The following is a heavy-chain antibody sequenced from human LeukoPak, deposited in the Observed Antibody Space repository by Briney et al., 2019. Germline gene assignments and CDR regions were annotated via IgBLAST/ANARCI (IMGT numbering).Heavy chain of an antibody. CDR1: GGSISSGSYC. D-gene: IGHD6-19*01. CDR2: IYTSGST. V-gene: IGHV4-61*02. CDR3: ARVRIAVAGNYYYYYGMDV. Sequence: PSQTLSLTCTVSGGSISSGSYCWSWIRQPAGKGLEWIGRIYTSGSTNYNPSLKSRVTISVDTSKNQFSLKLSSVTAADTAVYYCARVRIAVAGNYYYYYGMDVWGQGTTVTVSS. J-gene: IGHJ6*02.